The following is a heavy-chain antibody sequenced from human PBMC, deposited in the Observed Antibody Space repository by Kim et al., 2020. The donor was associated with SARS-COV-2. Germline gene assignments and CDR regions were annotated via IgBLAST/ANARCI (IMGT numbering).Heavy chain of an antibody. CDR1: GFTFSSYA. J-gene: IGHJ4*02. CDR2: ISGSGGST. D-gene: IGHD6-13*01. Sequence: GGSLRLSCAASGFTFSSYAMSWVRQAPGKGLEWVSAISGSGGSTYYADSGKGRFTISSDHSKNTLYLQMNSLRAEDPAVYYCAKNPGSSWYESYFDYWGQGTLVTVSS. CDR3: AKNPGSSWYESYFDY. V-gene: IGHV3-23*01.